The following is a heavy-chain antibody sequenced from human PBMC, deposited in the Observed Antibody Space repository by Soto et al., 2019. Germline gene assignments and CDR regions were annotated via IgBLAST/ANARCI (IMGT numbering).Heavy chain of an antibody. V-gene: IGHV4-31*03. D-gene: IGHD2-2*01. CDR2: IYYSGTT. CDR1: GDSIMRDSYY. CDR3: ASGSGWDCISTSCYSQAYYYGMDV. J-gene: IGHJ6*02. Sequence: LSLTCTVSGDSIMRDSYYWNWIRQHPGKGLEWIGYIYYSGTTAYNPSLKTRVTISVDTSKNQFSLKLSSVTAADTAVYYCASGSGWDCISTSCYSQAYYYGMDVWGQGTTVTVSS.